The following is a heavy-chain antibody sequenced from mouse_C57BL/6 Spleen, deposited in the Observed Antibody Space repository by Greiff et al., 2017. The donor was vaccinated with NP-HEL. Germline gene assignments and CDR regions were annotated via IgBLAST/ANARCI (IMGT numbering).Heavy chain of an antibody. D-gene: IGHD1-1*01. CDR3: ARERRYGFDY. J-gene: IGHJ2*01. CDR2: ISSGSSTI. V-gene: IGHV5-17*01. CDR1: GFTFSDYG. Sequence: EVQLQQSGGGLVKPGGSLKLSCAASGFTFSDYGMHWVRQAPEKGLEWVAYISSGSSTIYYADTVKGRFTISRDNAKNTLFLQMTSLRSEDTAMYYCARERRYGFDYWGQGTTLTVSS.